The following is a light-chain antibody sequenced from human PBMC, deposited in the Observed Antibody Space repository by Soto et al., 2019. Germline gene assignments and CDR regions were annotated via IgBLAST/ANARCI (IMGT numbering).Light chain of an antibody. J-gene: IGKJ2*01. CDR3: QRRGDWPLYT. CDR1: QSISYN. CDR2: DAS. Sequence: EIVLTQSPATLSLSPGERATLSCRASQSISYNLAWYQQKPGQAPRLLIYDASNRATGVPARFSGSGSGTDFTLSISSLEPEDFAVYYCQRRGDWPLYTFGQGSRLEIK. V-gene: IGKV3-11*01.